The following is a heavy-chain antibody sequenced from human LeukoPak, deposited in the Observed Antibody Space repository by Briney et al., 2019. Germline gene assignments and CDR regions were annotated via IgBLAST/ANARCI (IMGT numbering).Heavy chain of an antibody. D-gene: IGHD3-22*01. Sequence: GGSLRLSCAASGFTFSSYGMHWVRQAPGKGLEWVSYISSSGSTIYYADSVKGRFTISRDNAKNSLYLQMNSLRAEDTAVYYCARVTTYYYDSSGYFDAFDIWGQGTMVTVSS. CDR3: ARVTTYYYDSSGYFDAFDI. J-gene: IGHJ3*02. CDR1: GFTFSSYG. CDR2: ISSSGSTI. V-gene: IGHV3-48*04.